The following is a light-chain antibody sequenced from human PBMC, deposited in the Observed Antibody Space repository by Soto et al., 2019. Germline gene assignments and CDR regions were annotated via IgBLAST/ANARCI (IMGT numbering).Light chain of an antibody. Sequence: EIVMTQSPGTLSVSPGERVTVSCRASQYVHTSLAWYQQKSGQAPRLLIYGASIRAPGVPVRFSGSGSGTEFTLTIDSLQSEDSGVYSCQQYYQWPPTWTFGQGTKVEI. J-gene: IGKJ1*01. CDR1: QYVHTS. CDR2: GAS. CDR3: QQYYQWPPTWT. V-gene: IGKV3-15*01.